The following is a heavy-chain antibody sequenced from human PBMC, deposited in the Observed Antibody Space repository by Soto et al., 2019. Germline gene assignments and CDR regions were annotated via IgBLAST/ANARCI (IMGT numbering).Heavy chain of an antibody. D-gene: IGHD1-26*01. CDR1: GYTFTGHY. J-gene: IGHJ4*02. CDR3: GRGRSGQIVVFY. CDR2: IGPESGAT. Sequence: QVQLVQSGAEVKKPEASVKVSCKASGYTFTGHYIHWVRQAPEQGPEWMGEIGPESGATRYAQKFQGRVTMTRDTSITTVYMELQNLSPDDTAVYYCGRGRSGQIVVFYWGQGTPVTVSS. V-gene: IGHV1-2*02.